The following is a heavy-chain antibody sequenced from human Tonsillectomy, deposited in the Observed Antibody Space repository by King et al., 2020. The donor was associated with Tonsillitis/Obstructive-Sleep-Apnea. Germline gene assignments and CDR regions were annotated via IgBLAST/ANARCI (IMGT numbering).Heavy chain of an antibody. D-gene: IGHD3-3*01. CDR2: IYYSGST. J-gene: IGHJ4*02. CDR3: ARATTIFGVGTTFDY. Sequence: QLQLQESGPGLVKPSETLSLTCTVSGGSISSYYWSWIRQPPGKGLEWIGYIYYSGSTNYNPSLKSRVTISVDTSKNQFSLKLSSVTAADTAVYYCARATTIFGVGTTFDYWGQGTLVTVSS. V-gene: IGHV4-59*01. CDR1: GGSISSYY.